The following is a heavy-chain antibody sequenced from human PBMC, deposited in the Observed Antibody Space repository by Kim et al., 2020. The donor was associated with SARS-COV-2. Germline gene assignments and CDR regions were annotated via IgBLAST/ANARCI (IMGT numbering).Heavy chain of an antibody. Sequence: SVKVSCKASGGTFSSYAISWVRQAPGQGLEWMGGIIPIFGTANYAQKFQGRVTITADESTSTAYMELSSLRSEDTAVYYCARGFSIFGVAAYYYGMDVWGQGTTVTVSS. V-gene: IGHV1-69*13. D-gene: IGHD3-3*01. CDR2: IIPIFGTA. J-gene: IGHJ6*02. CDR3: ARGFSIFGVAAYYYGMDV. CDR1: GGTFSSYA.